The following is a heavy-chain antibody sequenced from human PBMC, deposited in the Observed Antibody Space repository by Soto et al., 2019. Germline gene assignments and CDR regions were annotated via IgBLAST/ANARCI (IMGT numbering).Heavy chain of an antibody. Sequence: SETLSLTCTVSGASISGFYWSWIRKSAGKGLEWIGRIYATGTTDYNPSLKSRVMMSVDTSRKQFSLKLRSVTAADTAVYYCVRDGTKTLRDWFDPWGQGISVTVSS. CDR3: VRDGTKTLRDWFDP. CDR1: GASISGFY. J-gene: IGHJ5*02. V-gene: IGHV4-4*07. D-gene: IGHD1-1*01. CDR2: IYATGTT.